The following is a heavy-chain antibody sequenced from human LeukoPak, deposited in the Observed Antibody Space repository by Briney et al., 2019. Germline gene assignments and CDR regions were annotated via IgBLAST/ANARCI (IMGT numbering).Heavy chain of an antibody. J-gene: IGHJ1*01. CDR1: GFTVSNNY. D-gene: IGHD2-2*01. V-gene: IGHV3-66*01. CDR3: ARDSIVVVPAARAEYFQH. Sequence: GGSLRLSCAASGFTVSNNYMTWVRQAPGRGLEWVSVIYSDGSTDYADSVKGRFTISRDSSKNTLYLQMNSLRAEDTAVYYCARDSIVVVPAARAEYFQHWGQGTLVTVSS. CDR2: IYSDGST.